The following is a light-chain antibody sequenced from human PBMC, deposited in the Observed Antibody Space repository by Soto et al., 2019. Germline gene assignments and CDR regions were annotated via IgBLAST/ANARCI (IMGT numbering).Light chain of an antibody. CDR1: QNINIY. V-gene: IGKV1-39*01. Sequence: DIQMTQSPSALSASVGDRVTITCRASQNINIYLHWYQQKPGKAPELLIFAASSVRSGVPSRFSGSGSGTEFTLAISSLQPEDVATYYCQRSYTSPPFTFGPGTKVDIK. CDR2: AAS. CDR3: QRSYTSPPFT. J-gene: IGKJ3*01.